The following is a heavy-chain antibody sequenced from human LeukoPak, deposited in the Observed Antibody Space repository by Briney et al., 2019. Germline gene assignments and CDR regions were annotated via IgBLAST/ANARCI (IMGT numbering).Heavy chain of an antibody. V-gene: IGHV3-21*01. CDR2: ISTSSDYI. J-gene: IGHJ4*02. Sequence: GGSLRLSCAASGFTFSSYSINWVRQAPGKGLEWVSCISTSSDYIYYAASVKGRFTISRDNAKNSLYLQMNSLRAEDTAVYYCASGDYGDYAIYWGQGTLVTVSS. CDR3: ASGDYGDYAIY. D-gene: IGHD4-17*01. CDR1: GFTFSSYS.